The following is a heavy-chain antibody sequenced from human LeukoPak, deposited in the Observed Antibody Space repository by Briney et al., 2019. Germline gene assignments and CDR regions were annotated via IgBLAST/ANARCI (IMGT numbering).Heavy chain of an antibody. D-gene: IGHD1-14*01. CDR2: IYYSGST. CDR1: GGSISSTTYY. J-gene: IGHJ3*02. Sequence: PSETLSLTCSVSGGSISSTTYYWGWIRQPPGKGLEWIGSIYYSGSTNYNPSLKSRVTISVDTSKNQFSLKLSSVTAADTAVYYCASSPTHTGLRKMAFDIWGQGTMVTVSS. CDR3: ASSPTHTGLRKMAFDI. V-gene: IGHV4-39*07.